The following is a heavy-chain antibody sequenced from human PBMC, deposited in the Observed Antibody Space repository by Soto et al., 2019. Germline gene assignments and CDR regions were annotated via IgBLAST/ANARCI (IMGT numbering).Heavy chain of an antibody. CDR3: ATEGRGYSLGYVDX. V-gene: IGHV4-59*11. J-gene: IGHJ4*01. D-gene: IGHD5-18*01. CDR2: IYNTGST. Sequence: PSETLSLTCTVSGGSIGSHFWSWIRQPPGKGLEWIGFIYNTGSTNYNPSLKSRLTMSVDTSKNQFSLRLTSVTAADTAVYYCATEGRGYSLGYVDXWGQGTLVTVSS. CDR1: GGSIGSHF.